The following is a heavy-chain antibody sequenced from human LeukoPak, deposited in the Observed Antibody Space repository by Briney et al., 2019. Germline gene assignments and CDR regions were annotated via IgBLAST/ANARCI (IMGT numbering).Heavy chain of an antibody. D-gene: IGHD3-9*01. CDR3: ASHDWGAPFDP. CDR1: RYTFTGYY. Sequence: GCSVNVSCKASRYTFTGYYMHAVRPAAGQGGEWMGWVNPISGGKNNAHQFQGRVTLTRDTPISTAYWELSRLRSNDTAVYYCASHDWGAPFDPWGEGTLVTASS. V-gene: IGHV1-2*07. CDR2: VNPISGGK. J-gene: IGHJ5*02.